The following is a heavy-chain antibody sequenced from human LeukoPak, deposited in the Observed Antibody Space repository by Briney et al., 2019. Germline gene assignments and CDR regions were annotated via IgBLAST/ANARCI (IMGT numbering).Heavy chain of an antibody. V-gene: IGHV3-15*01. J-gene: IGHJ4*02. CDR3: TVVNYGSGSYPLGY. D-gene: IGHD3-10*01. Sequence: GGSLRLSCAASGFTFSHAWISWVRQAPGKGLEWVGRIKNKPDGGTTDYAAPVQGRFTISRDDSKNTLSLQMNSLKAEDTAVYYCTVVNYGSGSYPLGYWGQGTLVTVSS. CDR2: IKNKPDGGTT. CDR1: GFTFSHAW.